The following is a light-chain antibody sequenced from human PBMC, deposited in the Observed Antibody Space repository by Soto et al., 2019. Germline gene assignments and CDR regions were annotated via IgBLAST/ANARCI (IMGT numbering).Light chain of an antibody. Sequence: EIVLTQSPATLFFSPGERATLSFRARQSVSNYLAWYQQKPGQAPRLLIYGASSRATGIPDRFSGSGSGTDFTLTISRLEPEDFAVYYCHQYGGSPQTFGQGTKVDIK. CDR2: GAS. V-gene: IGKV3-20*01. CDR3: HQYGGSPQT. J-gene: IGKJ1*01. CDR1: QSVSNY.